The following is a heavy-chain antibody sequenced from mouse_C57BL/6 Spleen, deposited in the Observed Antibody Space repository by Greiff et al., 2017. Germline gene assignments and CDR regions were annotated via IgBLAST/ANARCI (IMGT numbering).Heavy chain of an antibody. CDR2: ILPGSGST. Sequence: QVQLQQSGAELMKPGASVKLSCKATGYTFTGYWIEWVKQRPGHGLEWIGEILPGSGSTNYNEKFKGKATFTADTSSNTAYMQHSSLTTEDAAIYYCARKRGSGTGTWDYWGQGTTLTVPS. CDR3: ARKRGSGTGTWDY. J-gene: IGHJ2*01. V-gene: IGHV1-9*01. D-gene: IGHD4-1*01. CDR1: GYTFTGYW.